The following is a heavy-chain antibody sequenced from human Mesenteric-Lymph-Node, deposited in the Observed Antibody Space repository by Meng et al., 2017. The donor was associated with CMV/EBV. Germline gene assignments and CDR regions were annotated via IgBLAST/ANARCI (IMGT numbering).Heavy chain of an antibody. V-gene: IGHV1-18*04. CDR3: GRDSPDCTSSSCYWRWFDP. Sequence: FKHYGISWGRQAPGQRPEWMGWISAYNGNTDYAQQFQGRVTMTTDTSTNTAYMELRGLTSDDTAVYYCGRDSPDCTSSSCYWRWFDPWGQGTLVTVSS. J-gene: IGHJ5*02. CDR2: ISAYNGNT. D-gene: IGHD2-2*01. CDR1: FKHYG.